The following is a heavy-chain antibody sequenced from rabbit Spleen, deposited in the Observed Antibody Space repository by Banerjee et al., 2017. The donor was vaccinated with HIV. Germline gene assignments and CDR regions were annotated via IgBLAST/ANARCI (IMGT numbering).Heavy chain of an antibody. Sequence: QQQLEESGGGLVKPGGTLTLTCTASGLDFSSSYWICWVRQAPGKGLELVACINTNIGNTYCASGAKGRFTISKTSSTTVTLQMTSLTGADTATYFCARVDYDSNSWDLWGQGTLVTVS. CDR2: INTNIGNT. CDR3: ARVDYDSNSWDL. J-gene: IGHJ6*01. CDR1: GLDFSSSYW. D-gene: IGHD8-1*01. V-gene: IGHV1S45*01.